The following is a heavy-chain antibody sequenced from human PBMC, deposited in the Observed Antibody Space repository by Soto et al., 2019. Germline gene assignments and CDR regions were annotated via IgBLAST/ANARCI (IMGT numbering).Heavy chain of an antibody. J-gene: IGHJ6*02. CDR2: IYYSGST. CDR3: ARGLVRGVHYYYYGLDV. CDR1: GGSASTSTYY. V-gene: IGHV4-61*01. Sequence: PSETLSLTCTVSGGSASTSTYYWSWIRQPPGKGLEWIGYIYYSGSTNYNPSLKSRLTISVDTSKNQFSLKLTSVTAADTAVYYCARGLVRGVHYYYYGLDVWGQGTTVTVSS. D-gene: IGHD3-10*01.